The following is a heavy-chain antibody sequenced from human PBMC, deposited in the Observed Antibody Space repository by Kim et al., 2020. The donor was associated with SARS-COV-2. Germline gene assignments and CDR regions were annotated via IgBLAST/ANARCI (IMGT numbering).Heavy chain of an antibody. D-gene: IGHD3-3*01. CDR3: AKDMHDFGTWADY. Sequence: YADAGKGRFTISRDNGKNSLYLQMNSLRTEDTALYYCAKDMHDFGTWADYWGQGTLVTVSS. J-gene: IGHJ4*02. V-gene: IGHV3-43*01.